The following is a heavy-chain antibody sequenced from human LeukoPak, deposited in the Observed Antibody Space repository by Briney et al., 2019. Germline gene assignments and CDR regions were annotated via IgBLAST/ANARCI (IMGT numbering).Heavy chain of an antibody. CDR2: ISYDGSYE. CDR1: GLTFSAFG. D-gene: IGHD2-2*01. J-gene: IGHJ4*02. CDR3: AKEENTAANS. Sequence: GGSLRLSCAASGLTFSAFGMHWVRQAPGKGLEWVAVISYDGSYEYLAESVKGRFTISRDDSKNTLYLQINSLRAEDTAMYYCAKEENTAANSWGQGTLVSVSS. V-gene: IGHV3-30*18.